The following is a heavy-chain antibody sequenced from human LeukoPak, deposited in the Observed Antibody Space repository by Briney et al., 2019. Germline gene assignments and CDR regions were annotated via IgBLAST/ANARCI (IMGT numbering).Heavy chain of an antibody. V-gene: IGHV1-2*02. CDR3: ARDFAYSSSWYGGPYWFDP. CDR2: INPNSGGT. D-gene: IGHD6-13*01. Sequence: EASVTVSCKASGYTFTGYYMHWVRQAPGQGLEWMGWINPNSGGTNYAQKFQGRVTMTRDTSISTAYMELSRLRSDDTAVYYCARDFAYSSSWYGGPYWFDPWGQGTLVTVSS. J-gene: IGHJ5*02. CDR1: GYTFTGYY.